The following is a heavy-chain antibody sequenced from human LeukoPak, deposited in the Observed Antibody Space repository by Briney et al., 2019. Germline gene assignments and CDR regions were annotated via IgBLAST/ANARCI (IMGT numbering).Heavy chain of an antibody. CDR3: ARDGPLKDIVVVPAAVYSSSYYYYYMDV. V-gene: IGHV3-74*01. J-gene: IGHJ6*03. D-gene: IGHD2-2*01. CDR1: GFTFSIYW. Sequence: GGSLRLSCAASGFTFSIYWMHWVRQAPGKGLVWVSRMNSDGSSTSYADSVKGRFTISRDNAKNTLYLQMNSLRAGDTAVYYCARDGPLKDIVVVPAAVYSSSYYYYYMDVWGKGTTVTVSS. CDR2: MNSDGSST.